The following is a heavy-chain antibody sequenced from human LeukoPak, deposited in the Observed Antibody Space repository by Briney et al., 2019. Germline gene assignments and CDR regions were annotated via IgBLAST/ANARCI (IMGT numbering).Heavy chain of an antibody. V-gene: IGHV3-53*01. Sequence: PGGSLRLSCAASGFSITSNYMTRVRKAPGKGLEGVSAFISDGVTSYAESVKSRFTISRDIAKNTVYFQMNSLRPDDTAMYYCVTETWNDWGQGTLVTVSS. CDR3: VTETWND. CDR2: FISDGVT. CDR1: GFSITSNY. D-gene: IGHD1-1*01. J-gene: IGHJ4*02.